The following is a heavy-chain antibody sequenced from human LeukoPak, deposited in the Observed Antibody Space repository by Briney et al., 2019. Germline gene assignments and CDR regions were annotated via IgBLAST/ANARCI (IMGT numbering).Heavy chain of an antibody. CDR1: GYTFTSYA. Sequence: ASVKVSCKASGYTFTSYAMNWVRQAPGQGLEWMGWINTNTGNPTYAQGFTGRFVFSLDTSVSTAYLQISSLKAEDTAVYYCARSIKREQRNWFDPWGQGTLVTVSS. V-gene: IGHV7-4-1*02. D-gene: IGHD6-25*01. CDR3: ARSIKREQRNWFDP. J-gene: IGHJ5*02. CDR2: INTNTGNP.